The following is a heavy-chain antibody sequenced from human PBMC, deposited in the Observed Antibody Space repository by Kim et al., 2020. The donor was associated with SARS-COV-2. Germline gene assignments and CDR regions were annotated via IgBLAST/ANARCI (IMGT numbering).Heavy chain of an antibody. CDR3: AKGGPRGSSSLVPDY. CDR1: GFTFDDYA. CDR2: ISWNSGSI. D-gene: IGHD6-6*01. Sequence: GGSLRLSCAASGFTFDDYAMHWVRQAPGKGLEWVSGISWNSGSIGYADSVKGRFTISRDNAKNSLYLQMNSLRAEDTALYYCAKGGPRGSSSLVPDYWGQGTLVTVSS. V-gene: IGHV3-9*01. J-gene: IGHJ4*02.